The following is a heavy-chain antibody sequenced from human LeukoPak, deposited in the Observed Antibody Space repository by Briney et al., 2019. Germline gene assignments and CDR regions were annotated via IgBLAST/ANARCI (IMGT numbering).Heavy chain of an antibody. CDR2: ISSGGSTI. D-gene: IGHD3-22*01. J-gene: IGHJ4*02. Sequence: GGSLRLSCAASGFIFGDYNMNWVRQAPAKGLEWVSYISSGGSTIYYADSVKGRFTISRDNAGNSLYLQMNGLTDEDTAVYYCESEPPGNYYSSGHYYAYFDCWGQGALVTVSS. V-gene: IGHV3-48*02. CDR1: GFIFGDYN. CDR3: ESEPPGNYYSSGHYYAYFDC.